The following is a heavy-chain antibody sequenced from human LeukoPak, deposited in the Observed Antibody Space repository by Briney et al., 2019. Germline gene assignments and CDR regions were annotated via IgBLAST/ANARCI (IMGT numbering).Heavy chain of an antibody. D-gene: IGHD5-18*01. CDR3: ARERRGYSYGLGDY. CDR1: GGSFSGYY. V-gene: IGHV4-34*01. J-gene: IGHJ4*02. CDR2: INHSGST. Sequence: SETLSLTCAVYGGSFSGYYWSWIRQPPGKGLEWIGEINHSGSTNYNPSLKSRVTISVDTSKNQFSLKLSSVTAADTAVYYCARERRGYSYGLGDYWGQGTLVTVSS.